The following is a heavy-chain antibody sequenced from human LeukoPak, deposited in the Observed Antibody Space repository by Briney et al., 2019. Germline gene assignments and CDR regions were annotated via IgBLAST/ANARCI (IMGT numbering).Heavy chain of an antibody. D-gene: IGHD2-2*01. Sequence: GGSLRLSCAASGFTFSSYSMNWVRQAPGKGLEWVSSIGTSSSTHIYYADSVKGRFTISRDNAKNSLSLQMNSLRGEDTAVYYCAREGPVGCSSTSCYADYWGQGTLVTVSS. J-gene: IGHJ4*02. CDR1: GFTFSSYS. CDR2: IGTSSSTHI. CDR3: AREGPVGCSSTSCYADY. V-gene: IGHV3-21*01.